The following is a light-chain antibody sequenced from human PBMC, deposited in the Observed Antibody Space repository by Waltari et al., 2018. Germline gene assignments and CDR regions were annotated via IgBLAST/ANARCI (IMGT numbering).Light chain of an antibody. CDR2: WAS. V-gene: IGKV4-1*01. CDR3: LQTYVSPYT. Sequence: DIVMTQSPDSLGVSLGQRATIHCKSSQSVLYSSNNKNYLSWYQQKPGQPPRMIIYWASSRESGVADRFSGGGSGADFTLTISSLQAEDVAVYDGLQTYVSPYTFGQGTNLEI. CDR1: QSVLYSSNNKNY. J-gene: IGKJ2*01.